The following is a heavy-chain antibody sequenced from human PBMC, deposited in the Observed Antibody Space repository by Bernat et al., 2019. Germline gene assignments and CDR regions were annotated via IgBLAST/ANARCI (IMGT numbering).Heavy chain of an antibody. Sequence: EVQLVESGGGLFQPGVSLRLSCAASGFTVRSNYMPWLPQAPWKGLEWVSFIYAGGSTFYADSVQGRFIISRDNSKNTLWLQMNSVRDEDTAVYYCARDANSGSGMIDYWGQGTLVTVSS. CDR2: IYAGGST. CDR1: GFTVRSNY. J-gene: IGHJ4*02. D-gene: IGHD3-10*01. CDR3: ARDANSGSGMIDY. V-gene: IGHV3-53*01.